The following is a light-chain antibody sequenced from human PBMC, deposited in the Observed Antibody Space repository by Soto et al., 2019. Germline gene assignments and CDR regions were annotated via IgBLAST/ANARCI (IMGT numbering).Light chain of an antibody. J-gene: IGKJ5*01. V-gene: IGKV1-5*01. CDR1: QTISRW. CDR3: QQYHSYCT. Sequence: DIQMTHSPSTLSASVGDRVTITFRASQTISRWLAWYQHKPGKAPKLLIFDASSIQSGVPSRFSGSGSGTEFTLTISSLQPDDFATYYCQQYHSYCTFGQGTRLEIK. CDR2: DAS.